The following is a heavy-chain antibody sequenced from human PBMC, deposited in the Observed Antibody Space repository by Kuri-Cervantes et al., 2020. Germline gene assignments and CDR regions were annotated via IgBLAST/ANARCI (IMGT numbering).Heavy chain of an antibody. CDR1: GYTFTSYG. D-gene: IGHD3-16*01. Sequence: ASVKVSCKASGYTFTSYGISWVRQAPGQGLEWMGWISAYNGDTNYAQKFQGRVTITTDESTSTAYMELSSLRSEDTAVYYCASSFRGIDAFDIWDQGTMVTVSS. J-gene: IGHJ3*02. V-gene: IGHV1-18*01. CDR3: ASSFRGIDAFDI. CDR2: ISAYNGDT.